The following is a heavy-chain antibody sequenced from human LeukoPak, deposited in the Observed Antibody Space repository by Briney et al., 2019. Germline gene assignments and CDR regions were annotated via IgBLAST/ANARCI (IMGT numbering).Heavy chain of an antibody. D-gene: IGHD6-19*01. CDR1: GYSFTSYW. J-gene: IGHJ4*02. Sequence: GESLEISCKGSGYSFTSYWIGWGRQMPGKGLEGMGIIYPGDSDTRYSPSFQGQVTISADKSISTAYLQWSSLKASDTAMYYCARFIAVAGYFDYWGQGTLVTVSS. V-gene: IGHV5-51*01. CDR2: IYPGDSDT. CDR3: ARFIAVAGYFDY.